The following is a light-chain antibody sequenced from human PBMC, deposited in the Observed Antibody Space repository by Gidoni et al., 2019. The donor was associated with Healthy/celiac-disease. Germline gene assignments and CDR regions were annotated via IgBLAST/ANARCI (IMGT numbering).Light chain of an antibody. V-gene: IGKV3-20*01. J-gene: IGKJ3*01. CDR2: GAS. CDR3: QQYGSSPAT. CDR1: QSVSSSY. Sequence: EIVLTQSPGTLSLSPGERATLSCRASQSVSSSYLAWYQQKPGQAPRLLIYGASSRATGIPDRFSGSGSGTYFTPTLSRLELEVFAVYYCQQYGSSPATFGPGTKVDIK.